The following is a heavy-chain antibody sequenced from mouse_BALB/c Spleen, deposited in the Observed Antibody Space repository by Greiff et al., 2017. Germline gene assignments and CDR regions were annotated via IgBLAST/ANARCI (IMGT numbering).Heavy chain of an antibody. V-gene: IGHV2-2*02. Sequence: QVQLKQSGPGLVQPSQSLSITCTVSGFSLTSYGVHWVRQSPGKGLEWLGVIWSGGSTDYNAAFISRLSISKDNSKSQVFFKMNSLQANDTAIYYCARYERFAYWGQGTLVTVSA. CDR1: GFSLTSYG. CDR2: IWSGGST. D-gene: IGHD2-14*01. CDR3: ARYERFAY. J-gene: IGHJ3*01.